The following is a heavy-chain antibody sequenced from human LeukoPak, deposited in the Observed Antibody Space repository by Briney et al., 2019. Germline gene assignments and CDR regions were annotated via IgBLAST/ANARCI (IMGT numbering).Heavy chain of an antibody. Sequence: KPGESLKISCKGSGYSFTSYWIGWVRQMPGKGLEWMGITYPHDSDMRYSPAFQGQVTISADKSINTAYLQWSSLKASDTAMYYCARTYGDKELDYWGQGTLVTVSS. J-gene: IGHJ4*02. CDR3: ARTYGDKELDY. D-gene: IGHD4-17*01. CDR2: TYPHDSDM. CDR1: GYSFTSYW. V-gene: IGHV5-51*01.